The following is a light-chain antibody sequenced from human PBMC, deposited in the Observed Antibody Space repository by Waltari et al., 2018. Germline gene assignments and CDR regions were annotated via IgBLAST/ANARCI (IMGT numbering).Light chain of an antibody. CDR1: FSNIGTSYD. V-gene: IGLV1-40*01. J-gene: IGLJ2*01. Sequence: QSVLTQPPSVSGAPGQRVTIPCTGSFSNIGTSYDVHWYRQVPGTAPKLLIYGNNNRPSGVPDRVSGSKSGTSASLAITGLQAEDEADYFCQSYDNSLNAVIFGGGTKLTVL. CDR3: QSYDNSLNAVI. CDR2: GNN.